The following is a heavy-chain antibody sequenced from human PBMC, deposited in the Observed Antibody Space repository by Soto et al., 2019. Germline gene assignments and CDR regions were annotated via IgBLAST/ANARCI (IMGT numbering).Heavy chain of an antibody. D-gene: IGHD2-15*01. J-gene: IGHJ6*02. CDR2: ISAYNGNT. V-gene: IGHV1-18*04. CDR3: ARFSGGSYNTYYFYYGMDV. Sequence: AAVNVYCKGSGYTFTSYGIRSVRQTTGQGLDWMGSISAYNGNTKYAHDLQGRVTMTTDTSTSTAYMELSSLRSDDTAMYYCARFSGGSYNTYYFYYGMDVWGQGTTVTLSS. CDR1: GYTFTSYG.